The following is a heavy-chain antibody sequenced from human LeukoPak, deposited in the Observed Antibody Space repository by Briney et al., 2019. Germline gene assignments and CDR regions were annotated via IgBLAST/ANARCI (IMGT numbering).Heavy chain of an antibody. V-gene: IGHV3-21*01. D-gene: IGHD2-15*01. CDR1: GFTFSTSS. Sequence: GGSLRLSCAASGFTFSTSSLNWVRQAPGKGLEWVSSISSSRSYIYYADSVKGRFTISRDNAKNSLYLQMNSLGAEDTAVYYCAREGGFCFGDTCRFFDFWGRGILVTVSS. J-gene: IGHJ4*02. CDR3: AREGGFCFGDTCRFFDF. CDR2: ISSSRSYI.